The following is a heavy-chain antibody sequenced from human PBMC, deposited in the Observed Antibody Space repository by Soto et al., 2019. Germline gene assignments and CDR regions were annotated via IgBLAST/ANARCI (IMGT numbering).Heavy chain of an antibody. V-gene: IGHV4-39*01. D-gene: IGHD3-22*01. J-gene: IGHJ4*02. Sequence: QLQLQESGPGLVKPSETLSLTCTVSGGSISSSSYYWGWIRQPPGKGLEWIGSIYYSGSTYYNPSLKSRVTISVDTSKNQFSLKLSSVTAADTAVYYCARGTMIVVVITTDPFDYWGQGTLVTVSS. CDR1: GGSISSSSYY. CDR2: IYYSGST. CDR3: ARGTMIVVVITTDPFDY.